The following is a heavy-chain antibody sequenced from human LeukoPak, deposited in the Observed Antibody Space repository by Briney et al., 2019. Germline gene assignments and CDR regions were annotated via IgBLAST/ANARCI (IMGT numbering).Heavy chain of an antibody. CDR2: INHSGST. Sequence: PSETLSLTCAAYGGSFSGYYWSWIRQPPGKGLEWIGEINHSGSTNYNPSLRSRVNISVDTSKNQFSLKLSSVTVADTAVYYCARGSFKYYYDSSGYYLRYFDHWGQGTLVTVSS. CDR3: ARGSFKYYYDSSGYYLRYFDH. CDR1: GGSFSGYY. V-gene: IGHV4-34*01. D-gene: IGHD3-22*01. J-gene: IGHJ4*02.